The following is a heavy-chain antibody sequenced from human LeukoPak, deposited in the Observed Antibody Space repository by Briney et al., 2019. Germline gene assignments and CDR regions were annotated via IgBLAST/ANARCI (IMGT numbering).Heavy chain of an antibody. CDR1: GITSSSHG. CDR3: AKDYYDSSGYHPDY. J-gene: IGHJ4*02. Sequence: PGRSLRLTCAASGITSSSHGMHCVRQAPGNGLEWLPVISYDGSNKYYADSVKGRFTISRDNSKNTLYLQMNSLRAEDTAVYYCAKDYYDSSGYHPDYWGQGTLVTVSS. V-gene: IGHV3-30*18. CDR2: ISYDGSNK. D-gene: IGHD3-22*01.